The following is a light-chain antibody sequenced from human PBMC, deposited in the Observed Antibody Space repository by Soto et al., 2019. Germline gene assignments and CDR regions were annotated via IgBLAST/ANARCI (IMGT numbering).Light chain of an antibody. CDR3: QQYNNWPPAYT. CDR2: GAS. V-gene: IGKV3-15*01. CDR1: QSVNSK. Sequence: EIVMTQSPATLSVSPVERATLSGRASQSVNSKLAWYQQKPGRAPRLLIYGASTRATGIPARFSGSGSGTDFTLTISRLAPEDFAVYYCQQYNNWPPAYTFGQGTKVDIK. J-gene: IGKJ2*01.